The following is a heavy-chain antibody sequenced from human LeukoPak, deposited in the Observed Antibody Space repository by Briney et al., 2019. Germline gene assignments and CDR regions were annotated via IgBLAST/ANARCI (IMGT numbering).Heavy chain of an antibody. CDR1: GGSISSYY. J-gene: IGHJ6*03. Sequence: PSETLSLTCTVSGGSISSYYWNWIRQPPGKGLEWIGYIYYSGSTNYNPSLKSRVTISVDTSKNQFSLKLSSVTAADPAVYYCERGERRWLQLDYYYYYMDVWGKGATVTISS. V-gene: IGHV4-59*01. CDR3: ERGERRWLQLDYYYYYMDV. CDR2: IYYSGST. D-gene: IGHD5-24*01.